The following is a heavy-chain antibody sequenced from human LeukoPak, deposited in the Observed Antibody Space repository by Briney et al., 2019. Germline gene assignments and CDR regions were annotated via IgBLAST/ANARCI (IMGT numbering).Heavy chain of an antibody. J-gene: IGHJ3*02. CDR2: INPNSGGT. CDR1: GYTFTAYY. CDR3: ARDYYDSSGFGAFDI. V-gene: IGHV1-2*02. Sequence: ASVKVSCKASGYTFTAYYMHWVRQAPGQWLEWMGWINPNSGGTNYAQKFQGRVTMTRDTSISTAYMELSRLRSDDTAVYYCARDYYDSSGFGAFDIWGQGTMVTVSS. D-gene: IGHD3-22*01.